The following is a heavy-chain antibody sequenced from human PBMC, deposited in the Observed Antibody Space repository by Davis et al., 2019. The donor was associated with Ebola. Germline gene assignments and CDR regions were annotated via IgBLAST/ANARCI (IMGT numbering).Heavy chain of an antibody. Sequence: GESLKISCAASGFTFSSYAMSWVRQAPGKGLEWVSAISGSGGSTYYADSVKGRFTVSRDNAKNSLYLEMNSLRDEDTAVYYCAKGILSGSIAAAAPYYYYGMDVWGKGTTVTVSS. CDR2: ISGSGGST. D-gene: IGHD6-13*01. CDR1: GFTFSSYA. CDR3: AKGILSGSIAAAAPYYYYGMDV. V-gene: IGHV3-23*01. J-gene: IGHJ6*04.